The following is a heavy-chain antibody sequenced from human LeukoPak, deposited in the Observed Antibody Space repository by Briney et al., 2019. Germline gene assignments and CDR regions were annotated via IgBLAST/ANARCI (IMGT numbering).Heavy chain of an antibody. CDR2: ISGRGGST. CDR1: RFNFSVYS. J-gene: IGHJ3*02. V-gene: IGHV3-23*01. Sequence: GGSLRLSCSASRFNFSVYSMSWGRQAPGKGLEWVSAISGRGGSTYYVDSVKGRFTISRDNSKSTLFFQLDNVRAEDTAFYYCAKGLRPSLTSDAFDIWGQGTLVTVNS. CDR3: AKGLRPSLTSDAFDI. D-gene: IGHD4/OR15-4a*01.